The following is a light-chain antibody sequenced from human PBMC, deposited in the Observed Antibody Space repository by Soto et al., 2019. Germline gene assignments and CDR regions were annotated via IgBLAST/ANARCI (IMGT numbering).Light chain of an antibody. CDR2: KAS. CDR1: QSIDKW. Sequence: IQMTQSPSTLSASVGHRITITCRASQSIDKWLAWYQQKPGKAAKLLIYKASHLHSRVPSRLSGSGSGTEFTLTISSLPPDDVVSYFCQQYNKFSWTFGQGTKVEIK. V-gene: IGKV1-5*03. CDR3: QQYNKFSWT. J-gene: IGKJ1*01.